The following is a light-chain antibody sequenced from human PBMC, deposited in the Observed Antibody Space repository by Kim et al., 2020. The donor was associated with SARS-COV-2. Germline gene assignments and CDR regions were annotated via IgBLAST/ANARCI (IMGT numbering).Light chain of an antibody. V-gene: IGKV3-20*01. Sequence: SPGERATLPCRSSQPISGSHLAWYQQSRGPSPRLLIYGASKRASGVEDRFSGSGSGTDFTLTINRLESEDFAVFFCQHYGWSPRTFGQGTKVDIK. J-gene: IGKJ1*01. CDR2: GAS. CDR3: QHYGWSPRT. CDR1: QPISGSH.